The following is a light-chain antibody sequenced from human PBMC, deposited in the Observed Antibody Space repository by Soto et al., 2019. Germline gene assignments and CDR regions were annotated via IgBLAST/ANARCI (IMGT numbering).Light chain of an antibody. CDR3: QHYGSSPGT. J-gene: IGKJ1*01. V-gene: IGKV3-20*01. CDR2: GAS. Sequence: EIVLTQSPGTLSLSPGERATLSCRASQSVSNTNLVWYQQKPGQAPRLLIYGASHRATGIPDRFGGTGSGTEFTLTISRLEPEDLAVYYCQHYGSSPGTFGQGTKVDIK. CDR1: QSVSNTN.